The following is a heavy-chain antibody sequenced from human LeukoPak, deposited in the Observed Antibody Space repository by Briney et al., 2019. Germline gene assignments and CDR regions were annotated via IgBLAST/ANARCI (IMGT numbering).Heavy chain of an antibody. D-gene: IGHD6-19*01. CDR3: AKDSAVIAVAGLCFDY. CDR1: GVTFSSYS. J-gene: IGHJ4*02. Sequence: PGGSLRLSCAASGVTFSSYSITWVGQAAGKGLGWVSYISGSSITISYADSVPGRFHISSDHANQSPYLQVNSLLSGETAGYYFAKDSAVIAVAGLCFDYWGQGTLVTVSS. V-gene: IGHV3-48*01. CDR2: ISGSSITI.